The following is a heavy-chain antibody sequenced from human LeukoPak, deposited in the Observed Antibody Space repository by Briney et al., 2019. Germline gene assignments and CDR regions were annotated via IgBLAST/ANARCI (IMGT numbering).Heavy chain of an antibody. CDR2: INHSGST. Sequence: PSETLSLTCAVYGGSFSGYYWSWIRQPPGEGLEWIGEINHSGSTNYNPSLKSRVTISVDTSKNQFSLKLSSVTAADTAVYYCARGRLYYDILTGYYKSYYFDYWGQGTLVTVSS. V-gene: IGHV4-34*01. D-gene: IGHD3-9*01. CDR3: ARGRLYYDILTGYYKSYYFDY. J-gene: IGHJ4*02. CDR1: GGSFSGYY.